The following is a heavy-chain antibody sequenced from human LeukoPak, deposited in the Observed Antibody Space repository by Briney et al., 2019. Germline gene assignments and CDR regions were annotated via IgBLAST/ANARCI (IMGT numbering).Heavy chain of an antibody. Sequence: PSQTLSLTCAVSGGSISSGGYSWSWIRQPPGKGLEWIGYIYHSGSTYYNPSLKSRVTISVDRSKNQFSLKLSSVTAADTAVYYCARATYYYDSSGYYYMGLANTFDYWGQGTLVTVSS. CDR2: IYHSGST. CDR3: ARATYYYDSSGYYYMGLANTFDY. CDR1: GGSISSGGYS. V-gene: IGHV4-30-2*01. D-gene: IGHD3-22*01. J-gene: IGHJ4*02.